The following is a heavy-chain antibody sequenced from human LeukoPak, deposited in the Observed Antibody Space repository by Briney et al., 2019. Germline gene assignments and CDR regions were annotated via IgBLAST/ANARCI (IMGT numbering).Heavy chain of an antibody. Sequence: AETLSLTCAVYGGSFSGYYWSWIRQPPGKGLEWIGEINHSGSTNYNPSLKSRVTISVDTSKNQFSLKLSSVTAADTAVYYCARGPLYCTNGVCFAYYYGMDVWGQGTAVTVSS. CDR3: ARGPLYCTNGVCFAYYYGMDV. J-gene: IGHJ6*02. CDR1: GGSFSGYY. D-gene: IGHD2-8*01. V-gene: IGHV4-34*01. CDR2: INHSGST.